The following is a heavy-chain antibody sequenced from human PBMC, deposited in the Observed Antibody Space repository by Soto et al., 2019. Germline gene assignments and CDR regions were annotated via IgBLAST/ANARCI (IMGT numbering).Heavy chain of an antibody. V-gene: IGHV3-11*01. D-gene: IGHD6-6*01. J-gene: IGHJ5*02. CDR2: ISSSGNTI. CDR3: ARLTSSSLFAP. Sequence: GGSLRLSCAASGFTFSDYYMSWIRQAPGKGLEWLSYISSSGNTIFYPDPVKGGFTISRDNAKNSLYLQLNSLRADDTAVYYCARLTSSSLFAPWGQGTLVTVSS. CDR1: GFTFSDYY.